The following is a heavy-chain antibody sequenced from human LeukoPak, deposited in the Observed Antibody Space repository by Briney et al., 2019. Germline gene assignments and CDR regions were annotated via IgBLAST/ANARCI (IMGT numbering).Heavy chain of an antibody. V-gene: IGHV3-9*03. J-gene: IGHJ6*03. D-gene: IGHD3-16*01. Sequence: GGSLRLSCAASGFSFNDYAMHWVRQAPGRGLEWVSGINWNGGSVGYADSVKGRFTISRDNAKNSLYLQMNSLTTEDMALYYCAKGGSYYYYMDVWGKGTTVTVSS. CDR1: GFSFNDYA. CDR2: INWNGGSV. CDR3: AKGGSYYYYMDV.